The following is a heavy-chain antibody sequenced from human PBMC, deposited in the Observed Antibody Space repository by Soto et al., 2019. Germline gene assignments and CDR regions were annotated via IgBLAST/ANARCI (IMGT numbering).Heavy chain of an antibody. J-gene: IGHJ6*02. Sequence: EVQLVESGGGLVQPGGSLRLSCAASGFTFSRYAMHWVRQAPGKGLEYVSTISSNGGSTYYANSVKGRFTISRDNSKNTLYLQMGSLRAEDMAVYYCARACDYGGYYYGMDVWGQGTTVTVSS. CDR3: ARACDYGGYYYGMDV. D-gene: IGHD4-17*01. CDR1: GFTFSRYA. CDR2: ISSNGGST. V-gene: IGHV3-64*01.